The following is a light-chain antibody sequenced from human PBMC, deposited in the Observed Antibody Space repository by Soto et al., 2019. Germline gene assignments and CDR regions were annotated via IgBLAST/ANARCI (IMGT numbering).Light chain of an antibody. CDR1: QSFTNSY. CDR2: AAS. V-gene: IGKV3-20*01. CDR3: QQYGNSLTWT. Sequence: ETVLTQSPGTLSLSPGERANLSCRASQSFTNSYLAWYQQKPGQAPRLLIYAASNRATGIPDRFSGSGSGTDFTLTISRLEPEDFAVYYCQQYGNSLTWTFGQGTKVEIK. J-gene: IGKJ1*01.